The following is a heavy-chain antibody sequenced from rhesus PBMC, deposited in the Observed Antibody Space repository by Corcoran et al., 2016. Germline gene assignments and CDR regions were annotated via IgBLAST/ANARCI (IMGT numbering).Heavy chain of an antibody. CDR3: AREGIAAAGTFDY. J-gene: IGHJ4*01. V-gene: IGHV4-106*01. Sequence: QVQLQESGPGLVKPSETLSLTCAVSGGSISDDYYWSWIRQPPGKGLEWIGYIYGRGGGTNTNPSLKNRVTMSIDTSKNQFARKLSSVTAADTAVYYCAREGIAAAGTFDYWGQGVLVTVSS. D-gene: IGHD6-25*01. CDR2: IYGRGGGT. CDR1: GGSISDDYY.